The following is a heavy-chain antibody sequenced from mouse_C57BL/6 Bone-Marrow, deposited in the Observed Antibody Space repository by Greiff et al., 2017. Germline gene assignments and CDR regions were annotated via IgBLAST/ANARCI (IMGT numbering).Heavy chain of an antibody. D-gene: IGHD2-2*01. J-gene: IGHJ2*01. CDR1: GYTFTSYW. V-gene: IGHV1-55*01. CDR2: IYPGSGST. Sequence: VQLQQPGAELVKPGASVKMSCKASGYTFTSYWITWVKQRPGQGLGWIGDIYPGSGSTNYNEKFKSKATLTVDTSSSTAYMQLSSLTSEDSAVYYCASSTMVTTTGYYFDYWGQGTTLTVSS. CDR3: ASSTMVTTTGYYFDY.